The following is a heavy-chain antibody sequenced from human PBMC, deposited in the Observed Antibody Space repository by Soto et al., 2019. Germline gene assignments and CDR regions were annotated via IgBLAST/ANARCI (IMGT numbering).Heavy chain of an antibody. D-gene: IGHD2-15*01. J-gene: IGHJ4*02. Sequence: ASVKVSCKASGYTFSTYAIHWVRQAPGQRLEWMGWINVGNGNTKYSQKFQGRVTITRDTSASTAYMELSSLRSEDTAVYYCARDGYCSGGSCYSVYWGQGTLGTVAS. V-gene: IGHV1-3*01. CDR2: INVGNGNT. CDR3: ARDGYCSGGSCYSVY. CDR1: GYTFSTYA.